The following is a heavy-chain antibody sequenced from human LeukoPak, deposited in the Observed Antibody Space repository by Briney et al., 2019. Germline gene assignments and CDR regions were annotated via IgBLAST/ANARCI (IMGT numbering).Heavy chain of an antibody. CDR3: AKEGYFDWINYFDY. V-gene: IGHV3-9*01. J-gene: IGHJ4*02. Sequence: GGSLRLSCAASGFTFDDYAMHWVRQAPGKGLEWVSGISWNSGSIGHADSVKGRFTISRDNAKNSLYLQMNSLRAEDTALYYCAKEGYFDWINYFDYWGQGTLVTVSS. CDR2: ISWNSGSI. D-gene: IGHD3-9*01. CDR1: GFTFDDYA.